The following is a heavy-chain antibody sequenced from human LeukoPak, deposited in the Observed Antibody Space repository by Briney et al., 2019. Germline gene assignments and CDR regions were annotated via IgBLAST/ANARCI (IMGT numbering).Heavy chain of an antibody. Sequence: PSETLSLTCTVSGGSFSSDTYYWNWIRKSPGKGLEWVGFVYYSGRTKYNPSLKSRVTISIDRPKNQVSLKLKSVTAADTAIYFCVREASTSYYDSSGYYRQTETFDVWGQGTMVTVSS. D-gene: IGHD3-22*01. V-gene: IGHV4-61*01. CDR3: VREASTSYYDSSGYYRQTETFDV. J-gene: IGHJ3*01. CDR2: VYYSGRT. CDR1: GGSFSSDTYY.